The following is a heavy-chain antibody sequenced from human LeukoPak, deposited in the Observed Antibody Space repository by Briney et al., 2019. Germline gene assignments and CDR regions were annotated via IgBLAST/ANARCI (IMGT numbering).Heavy chain of an antibody. V-gene: IGHV3-30*18. CDR2: IWYGGSNK. Sequence: GRSLRLSCAASGFTFSNYGMHWVRQAPGKGLEWVAVIWYGGSNKYYADSVKGRFTISRDNSKNTLYLQMNSLRAEDTAVYYCAKDYGDHGGYFDYWGQGTLVTVSS. J-gene: IGHJ4*02. CDR3: AKDYGDHGGYFDY. CDR1: GFTFSNYG. D-gene: IGHD4-17*01.